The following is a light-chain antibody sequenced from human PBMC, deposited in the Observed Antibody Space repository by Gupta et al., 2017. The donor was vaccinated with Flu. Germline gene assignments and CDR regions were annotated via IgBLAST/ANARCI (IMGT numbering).Light chain of an antibody. V-gene: IGLV7-43*01. Sequence: QTVVTQEPSLTVSPGGTVTLTCASSTGTVTRGYYPNWFQQKPGQAPRALIFIADNRHSWTPDRFSGSIVGGKAVLTVSGVQPDDEADYYCLLSSGGAWVLGGGTKLIV. CDR1: TGTVTRGYY. J-gene: IGLJ3*02. CDR3: LLSSGGAWV. CDR2: IAD.